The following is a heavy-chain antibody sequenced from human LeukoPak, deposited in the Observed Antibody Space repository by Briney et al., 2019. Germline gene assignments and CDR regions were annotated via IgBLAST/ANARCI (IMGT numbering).Heavy chain of an antibody. CDR3: ALFDFWQPYAH. D-gene: IGHD3/OR15-3a*01. Sequence: SVKVSCKASGGTFSSYAISWVRQAPGQGLEWMGGIIPIFGTANYAQKFQGRVTITADESTSTAYMELRSLRSDDTAVYYCALFDFWQPYAHWGQGTLVTVSS. V-gene: IGHV1-69*13. CDR1: GGTFSSYA. J-gene: IGHJ4*02. CDR2: IIPIFGTA.